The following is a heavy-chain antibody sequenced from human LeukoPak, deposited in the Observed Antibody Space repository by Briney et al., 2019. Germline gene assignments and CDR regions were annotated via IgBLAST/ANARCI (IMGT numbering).Heavy chain of an antibody. J-gene: IGHJ4*02. D-gene: IGHD6-13*01. V-gene: IGHV5-51*01. CDR2: IYPGDSDT. Sequence: ESLKISRKGSGYSFTSYWIGWVRQMPGKGLEWVGIIYPGDSDTRYSPSFQGQVTISADKSISTAYLQWSSLKASDTAIYYCARLSIAVAGTLDYWGQGTLVTVSS. CDR1: GYSFTSYW. CDR3: ARLSIAVAGTLDY.